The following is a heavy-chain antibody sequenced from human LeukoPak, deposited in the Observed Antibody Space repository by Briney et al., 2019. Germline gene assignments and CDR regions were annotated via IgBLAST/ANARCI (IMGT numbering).Heavy chain of an antibody. CDR2: ISGYNGNT. Sequence: ASVKVFCKASGYNFNDYGITWVRQAPGQGLEWMGWISGYNGNTYHAPNLQDRITVTADTSTSTAYLEVKSLTSDDTAMYYCARDFEYSSSRAAGYWGQGTLVTVSS. J-gene: IGHJ4*02. D-gene: IGHD6-6*01. CDR3: ARDFEYSSSRAAGY. V-gene: IGHV1-18*01. CDR1: GYNFNDYG.